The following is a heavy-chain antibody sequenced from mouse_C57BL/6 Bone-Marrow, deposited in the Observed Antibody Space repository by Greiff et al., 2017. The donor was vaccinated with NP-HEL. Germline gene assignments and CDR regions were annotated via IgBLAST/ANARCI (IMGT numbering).Heavy chain of an antibody. Sequence: VQLVESGAELVRPGASVTLSCKASGYTFTDYEMHWVKQTPVHGLEWIGAIDPETGGTAYNQKFKGKAILTADKSSSTAYMELRSLTSEDSAVYYCTRYGYDGGAMDYWGQGTSVTVSS. CDR2: IDPETGGT. J-gene: IGHJ4*01. CDR3: TRYGYDGGAMDY. V-gene: IGHV1-15*01. D-gene: IGHD2-2*01. CDR1: GYTFTDYE.